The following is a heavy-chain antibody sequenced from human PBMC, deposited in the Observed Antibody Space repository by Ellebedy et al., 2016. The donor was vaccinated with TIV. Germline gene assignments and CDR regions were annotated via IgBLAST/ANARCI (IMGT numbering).Heavy chain of an antibody. V-gene: IGHV3-53*01. CDR3: AKDYTAYSNDV. CDR1: GFTVSSSS. D-gene: IGHD5-18*01. Sequence: GESLKISCAASGFTVSSSSLTWVRQAPGKGLQWVSIIYTTGLITYADSVRGRFTISRDSSENTLYLQMNLLRADDTAVYYCAKDYTAYSNDVWGQGTLVTVSS. J-gene: IGHJ4*02. CDR2: IYTTGLI.